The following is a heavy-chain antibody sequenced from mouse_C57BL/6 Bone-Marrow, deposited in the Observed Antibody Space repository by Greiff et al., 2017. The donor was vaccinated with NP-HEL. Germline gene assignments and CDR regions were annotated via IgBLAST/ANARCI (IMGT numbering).Heavy chain of an antibody. Sequence: QVQLQQPGAELVMPGASVKLSCKASGYTFTSYWMHWVKQRPGQGLEWIGEIDPSDSYTNYNQKFKGKSTLTVDKSSSTAYMQLSSLTSEDSAVYYCARRYYGISHRGYFDVWGTGTTVTVSS. J-gene: IGHJ1*03. V-gene: IGHV1-69*01. CDR3: ARRYYGISHRGYFDV. CDR1: GYTFTSYW. CDR2: IDPSDSYT. D-gene: IGHD1-1*01.